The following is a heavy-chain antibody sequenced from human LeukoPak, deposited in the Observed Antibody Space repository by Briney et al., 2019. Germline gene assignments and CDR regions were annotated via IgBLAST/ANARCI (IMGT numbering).Heavy chain of an antibody. J-gene: IGHJ4*02. V-gene: IGHV3-49*04. CDR3: TREPIAAAGRPFDY. CDR2: IRSKAYGGTT. Sequence: GGSLRLSCTASGFTFGDYAMSWVRQAPGKGLEWVGFIRSKAYGGTTEYAASVKGRFTISRDDSKSIAYLQMNSLKTEDTAVYYCTREPIAAAGRPFDYWGQGTLVTVSS. CDR1: GFTFGDYA. D-gene: IGHD6-13*01.